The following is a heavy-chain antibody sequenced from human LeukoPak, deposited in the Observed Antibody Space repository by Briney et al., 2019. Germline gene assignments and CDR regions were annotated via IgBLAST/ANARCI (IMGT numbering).Heavy chain of an antibody. D-gene: IGHD4-23*01. V-gene: IGHV4-59*01. CDR1: GGSISSYY. Sequence: SETLSLTCTVSGGSISSYYWSWIRQPPGKGLEWIGYIYYSGSTNYNPSLKSRVTISVDTSKNQFSLKLSSVTAADTAVYYCAREGGTTVVTPKGLGGRAGYYYYGMDVWGQGTTVTVSS. CDR3: AREGGTTVVTPKGLGGRAGYYYYGMDV. J-gene: IGHJ6*02. CDR2: IYYSGST.